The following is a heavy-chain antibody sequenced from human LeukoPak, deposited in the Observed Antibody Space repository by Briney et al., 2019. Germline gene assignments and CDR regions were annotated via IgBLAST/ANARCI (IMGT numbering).Heavy chain of an antibody. CDR1: GYTFTSYG. CDR3: ARDRHDSSGYYYVY. V-gene: IGHV1-18*01. CDR2: ISAYNGNT. D-gene: IGHD3-22*01. Sequence: ASVKVSCKASGYTFTSYGISWVRQAPGQGLEWMGWISAYNGNTNYAQKLQGRVTTTTDTSTSTAYMELRSLRSDDTAVYYCARDRHDSSGYYYVYWGQGTLVTVSS. J-gene: IGHJ4*02.